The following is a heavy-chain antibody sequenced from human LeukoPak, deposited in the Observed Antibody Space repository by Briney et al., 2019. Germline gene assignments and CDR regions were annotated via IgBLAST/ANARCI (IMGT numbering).Heavy chain of an antibody. J-gene: IGHJ4*02. V-gene: IGHV1-18*01. Sequence: ASVKVSCKASGYRFVTYGFSWVRQAPGQGLEWMGWINAYNGNTNYAQKFQGRVTMTTDTSATTVYMELGSLTSDDTAVYYCARGGSYSGEYCDYWGQGTLVTVSS. CDR2: INAYNGNT. CDR3: ARGGSYSGEYCDY. D-gene: IGHD3-16*01. CDR1: GYRFVTYG.